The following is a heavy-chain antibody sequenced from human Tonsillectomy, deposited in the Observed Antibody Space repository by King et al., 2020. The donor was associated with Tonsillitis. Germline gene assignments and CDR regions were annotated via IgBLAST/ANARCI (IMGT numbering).Heavy chain of an antibody. CDR2: IRYDGSNK. D-gene: IGHD3-10*01. CDR1: GFTFSSYG. V-gene: IGHV3-30*02. J-gene: IGHJ4*02. Sequence: VQLVESGGGVVQPGGSLRLSCAASGFTFSSYGMHWVRQAPGKGLEWVAFIRYDGSNKYYADSVKGRFTISRDNSKNTLYLQMNSLRAEDTAVYYCAKDHGGLPRKFDSWGQGTLVTVSS. CDR3: AKDHGGLPRKFDS.